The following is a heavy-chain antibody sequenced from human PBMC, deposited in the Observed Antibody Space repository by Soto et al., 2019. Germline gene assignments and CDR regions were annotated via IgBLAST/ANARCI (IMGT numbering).Heavy chain of an antibody. J-gene: IGHJ4*02. CDR1: GYTFINYY. CDR3: ARHLEDGDV. CDR2: LNPTGGST. D-gene: IGHD2-21*01. V-gene: IGHV1-46*01. Sequence: QVQLVQSGAEVKKPGASVKVSCKASGYTFINYYIHGVRQAPGHGLEWMAILNPTGGSTNYAQKFQGRLTLTRNSSTSTVYMELSSLTSEDTAMYYCARHLEDGDVWGQGTLVTVSS.